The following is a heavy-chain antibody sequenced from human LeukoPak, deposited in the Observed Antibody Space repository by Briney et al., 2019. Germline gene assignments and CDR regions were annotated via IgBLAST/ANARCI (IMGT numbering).Heavy chain of an antibody. J-gene: IGHJ4*02. CDR1: GFTFSSYA. CDR3: ARDLYDYVWGSYRSNPFDY. CDR2: ISYDGSNK. Sequence: GGSLRLSCAASGFTFSSYAMHWVRQAPGKGLEWVAVISYDGSNKYYADSVKGRFTISRDNSKNTLYLQMNSLRAEDTAVYYCARDLYDYVWGSYRSNPFDYWGQGTLVTVSS. V-gene: IGHV3-30-3*01. D-gene: IGHD3-16*02.